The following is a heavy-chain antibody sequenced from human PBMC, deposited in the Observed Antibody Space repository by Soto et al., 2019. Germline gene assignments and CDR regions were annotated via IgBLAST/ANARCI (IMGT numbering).Heavy chain of an antibody. V-gene: IGHV3-74*01. CDR3: ARDTDGLHY. J-gene: IGHJ4*02. Sequence: VQLVESGGGLVQPGGSLRLSCAASGLIFSNYKMHWVRQAPGKGLVWVSRISTDGSVTAYADSVKVRFTVSRDNAKNTLYLQMNSLRAEDTAVYYCARDTDGLHYWGQGTLVTVSS. CDR2: ISTDGSVT. CDR1: GLIFSNYK.